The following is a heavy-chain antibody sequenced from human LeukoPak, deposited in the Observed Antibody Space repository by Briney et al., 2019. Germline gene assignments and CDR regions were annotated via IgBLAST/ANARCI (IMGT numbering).Heavy chain of an antibody. CDR1: GFTFSSYA. D-gene: IGHD3-3*01. CDR3: ARGYYDFWSGSMDV. CDR2: ISYDGSNK. Sequence: GGSLRLSCAASGFTFSSYAMHWVRRAPGKGLEWVAVISYDGSNKYYADSVKGRFTISRDNSKNTLYLQMNSLRAEDTAVYYCARGYYDFWSGSMDVWGQGTTVTVSS. V-gene: IGHV3-30-3*01. J-gene: IGHJ6*02.